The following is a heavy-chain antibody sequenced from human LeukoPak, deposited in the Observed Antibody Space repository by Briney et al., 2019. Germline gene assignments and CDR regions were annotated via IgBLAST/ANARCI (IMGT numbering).Heavy chain of an antibody. Sequence: GGSLRLSCAASGFTFSSYAMHWVRQAPGKGLEWVAVISYDGSNKYYADSVKGRFTISRDNSKNTLYLQMNSLRAEDTAVYYCARGPHGYCSGGSCYSAYYYYGMDVWGQGTTVTVSS. CDR1: GFTFSSYA. CDR2: ISYDGSNK. CDR3: ARGPHGYCSGGSCYSAYYYYGMDV. D-gene: IGHD2-15*01. J-gene: IGHJ6*02. V-gene: IGHV3-30-3*01.